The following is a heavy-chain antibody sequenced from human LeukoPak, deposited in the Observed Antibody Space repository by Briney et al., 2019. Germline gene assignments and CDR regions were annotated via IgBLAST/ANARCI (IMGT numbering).Heavy chain of an antibody. CDR3: ERDPDTSGSYAYDI. Sequence: PGGSLRLSCAASGFTFSDYYMSWIRQAPGKGLEWVSYISSSSSFTNYADSVKGRFTISRDDAKNSLYLQMSSLRAEDPAMYYCERDPDTSGSYAYDIWGQGTLVTVSS. CDR1: GFTFSDYY. CDR2: ISSSSSFT. J-gene: IGHJ4*02. D-gene: IGHD3-10*01. V-gene: IGHV3-11*05.